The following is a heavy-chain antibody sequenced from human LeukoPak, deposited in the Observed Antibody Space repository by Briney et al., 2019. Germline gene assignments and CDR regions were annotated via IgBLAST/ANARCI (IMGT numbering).Heavy chain of an antibody. CDR3: ARPQGDDPFGDAFDI. CDR2: MNPNSGNT. Sequence: ASVRVSCKASGYTFTSYDFNWVRQASGQGLEWMGWMNPNSGNTGYAQKFQGRVTMTRNTSISTAYMELSSLRSEDTAVYYCARPQGDDPFGDAFDIWGQGTMVTVSS. D-gene: IGHD2-21*02. V-gene: IGHV1-8*01. CDR1: GYTFTSYD. J-gene: IGHJ3*02.